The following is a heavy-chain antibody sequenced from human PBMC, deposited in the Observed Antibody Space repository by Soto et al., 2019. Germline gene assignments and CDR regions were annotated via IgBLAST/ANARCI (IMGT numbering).Heavy chain of an antibody. CDR3: ARWSTVMDVFDI. CDR2: IYSGGST. D-gene: IGHD4-17*01. V-gene: IGHV3-66*01. J-gene: IGHJ3*02. CDR1: GFTVRSNY. Sequence: GGSLRLSCAASGFTVRSNYMSWVRQAPGKGLEWVSVIYSGGSTYYADTVKGRFTISRDNSKNTLYLQMNSLRAEDTAVYYCARWSTVMDVFDIWGKGTMVPVSS.